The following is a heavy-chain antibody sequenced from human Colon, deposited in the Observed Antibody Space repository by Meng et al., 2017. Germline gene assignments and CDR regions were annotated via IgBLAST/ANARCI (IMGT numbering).Heavy chain of an antibody. CDR2: IYYSGST. CDR1: GGSVISNSYY. Sequence: EAGPGLVRPSETLSLTCTVSGGSVISNSYYWSWIRQPPGKGLEWIGFIYYSGSTNYNPSLKSRVTISVDTSKNQFSLKVSSVTAADTAVYYCARDSGYDKNWFDPWGQGTLVTAPQ. J-gene: IGHJ5*02. D-gene: IGHD5-12*01. V-gene: IGHV4-61*01. CDR3: ARDSGYDKNWFDP.